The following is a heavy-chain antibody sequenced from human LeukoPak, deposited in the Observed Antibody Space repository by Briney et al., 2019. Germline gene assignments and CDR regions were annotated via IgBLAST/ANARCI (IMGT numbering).Heavy chain of an antibody. CDR2: INPNSGET. V-gene: IGHV1-2*06. CDR3: ARDLVGGVWSAGF. J-gene: IGHJ4*02. CDR1: GFTFTGYY. Sequence: GASVKVSCKTSGFTFTGYYVHWIRQAPGQGLEWMGRINPNSGETIYAERFQGRVTVTRDTSISTAYMELTSLRSDDTAVYYCARDLVGGVWSAGFWGQGTLVTVSS. D-gene: IGHD3-3*01.